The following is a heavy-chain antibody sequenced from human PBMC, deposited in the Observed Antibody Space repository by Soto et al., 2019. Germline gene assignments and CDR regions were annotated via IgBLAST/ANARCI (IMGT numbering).Heavy chain of an antibody. V-gene: IGHV3-66*01. CDR2: IYSGGST. J-gene: IGHJ6*03. Sequence: EVQLVESGGGLVQPGGSLRLSCAASGFTVSSNYMSWVRQAPGKGLEWVSVIYSGGSTFYADSVKGRFTISRDNSKNTVYLQMNILRAEDAGVYYWAREIGRVAAQTNYMDVWGKGTTVTVS. CDR1: GFTVSSNY. CDR3: AREIGRVAAQTNYMDV. D-gene: IGHD6-6*01.